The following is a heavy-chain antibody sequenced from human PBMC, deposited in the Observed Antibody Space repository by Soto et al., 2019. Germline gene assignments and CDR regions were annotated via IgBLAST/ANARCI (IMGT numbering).Heavy chain of an antibody. Sequence: GGSLRFSCAASGFTFSSYAMSWVRQAPGKGLEWVSAISGSGGSTYYADSVKGRFTISRDNSKNTLYLQMNSLRAEDTAVYYCAKDPYYGSGSYSHPNWFDPWGQGTLVTVSS. D-gene: IGHD3-10*01. V-gene: IGHV3-23*01. J-gene: IGHJ5*02. CDR1: GFTFSSYA. CDR2: ISGSGGST. CDR3: AKDPYYGSGSYSHPNWFDP.